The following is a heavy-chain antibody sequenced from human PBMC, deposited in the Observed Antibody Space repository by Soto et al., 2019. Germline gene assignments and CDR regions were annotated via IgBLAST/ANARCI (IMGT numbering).Heavy chain of an antibody. CDR1: GGTFSSYA. D-gene: IGHD3-22*01. J-gene: IGHJ6*02. CDR3: ATIHYDSSGYEYYYGMDV. Sequence: QVPLVQSGAEVKKPGSSVKVSCKASGGTFSSYAISWVRQAPGQGLEWMGGIIPIFGTANYAQKFQGRVTITADESTSTAYMELSSLRSEDTAVYYCATIHYDSSGYEYYYGMDVWGQGTTVTVSS. CDR2: IIPIFGTA. V-gene: IGHV1-69*01.